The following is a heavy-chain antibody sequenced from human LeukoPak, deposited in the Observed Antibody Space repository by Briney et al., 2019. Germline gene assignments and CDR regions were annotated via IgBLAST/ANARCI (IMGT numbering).Heavy chain of an antibody. V-gene: IGHV3-21*01. CDR2: ISSSSDYI. J-gene: IGHJ4*02. Sequence: GGSLRLSCAASGFTFSTYSLNWVRQAPGKGLEWVSSISSSSDYIYYADLVQGRFIISRDNAKNSLYLQMNSLRAEDTAVYYCARDPIDCGSGLFHFDYWGQGTLVTASS. CDR1: GFTFSTYS. D-gene: IGHD3-10*01. CDR3: ARDPIDCGSGLFHFDY.